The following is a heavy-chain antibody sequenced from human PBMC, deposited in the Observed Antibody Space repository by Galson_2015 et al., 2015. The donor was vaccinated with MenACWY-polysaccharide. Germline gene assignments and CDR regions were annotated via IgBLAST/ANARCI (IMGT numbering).Heavy chain of an antibody. CDR3: ARDHWYGSGSIYNSAFDH. CDR2: MWSDGRNK. V-gene: IGHV3-33*08. D-gene: IGHD3-10*01. CDR1: GFTFSSPFG. Sequence: SLRLSCAASGFTFSSPFGIHWVRQAPGKGLEWVGIMWSDGRNKYSTDSLRGRFTISRDESKNTVFLQMNGLRAEDTAVYYCARDHWYGSGSIYNSAFDHWGQGTLVTVSS. J-gene: IGHJ4*02.